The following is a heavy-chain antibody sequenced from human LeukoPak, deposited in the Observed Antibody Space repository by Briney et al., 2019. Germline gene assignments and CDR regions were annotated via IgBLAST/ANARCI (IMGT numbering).Heavy chain of an antibody. CDR3: ARDAGYSSSWYSYYFDY. CDR1: GFTFSIYA. Sequence: GGSLRLSCAASGFTFSIYAMHWVRQAPGKGLEWVAVISYDGSNKYYADSVKGRFTISRDNSKNTLYLQMNSLRAEDTAVYYCARDAGYSSSWYSYYFDYWGQGTLVTVSS. D-gene: IGHD6-13*01. J-gene: IGHJ4*02. CDR2: ISYDGSNK. V-gene: IGHV3-30-3*01.